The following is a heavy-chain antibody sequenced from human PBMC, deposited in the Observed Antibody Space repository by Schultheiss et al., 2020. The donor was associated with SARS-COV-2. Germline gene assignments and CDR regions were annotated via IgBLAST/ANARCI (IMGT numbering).Heavy chain of an antibody. V-gene: IGHV4-59*12. CDR2: IYHSGST. D-gene: IGHD4-17*01. CDR3: ARDRSHGDYPQSGRPSGMDV. J-gene: IGHJ6*02. CDR1: GGSISSYY. Sequence: SETLSLTCTVSGGSISSYYWSWIRQPPGKGLEWIGSIYHSGSTNYNPSLKSRVTISVDTSKNQFSLKLSSVTAADTAVYYCARDRSHGDYPQSGRPSGMDVWGQGTTVTVSS.